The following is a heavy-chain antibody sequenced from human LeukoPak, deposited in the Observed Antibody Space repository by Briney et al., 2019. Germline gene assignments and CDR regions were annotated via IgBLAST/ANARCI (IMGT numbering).Heavy chain of an antibody. V-gene: IGHV3-21*01. J-gene: IGHJ4*02. CDR3: GMDRVIITD. Sequence: PGGPLRLSCAASGITFSTYSMNWVRQAPGKGLEWVSSISSSSSYIYYADSVRGRFTVSRDNAKNSVYLEMNSLRVENTAIYYCGMDRVIITDWGQGAQVTVSS. CDR2: ISSSSSYI. CDR1: GITFSTYS. D-gene: IGHD3-22*01.